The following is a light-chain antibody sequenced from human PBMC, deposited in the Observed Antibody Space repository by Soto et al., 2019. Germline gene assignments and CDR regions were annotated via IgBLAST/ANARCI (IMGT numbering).Light chain of an antibody. J-gene: IGLJ2*01. CDR1: TSDIGDYNY. Sequence: QSALTQPASVSGSPGQSITISCTGTTSDIGDYNYVSWYQQHPGKAPKLMIYEVSNRPSGVSHRFSGSKSGNTASLTISWLQAEDEADYYCSSYRSTRIVVFGGGTKLTVL. CDR2: EVS. CDR3: SSYRSTRIVV. V-gene: IGLV2-14*01.